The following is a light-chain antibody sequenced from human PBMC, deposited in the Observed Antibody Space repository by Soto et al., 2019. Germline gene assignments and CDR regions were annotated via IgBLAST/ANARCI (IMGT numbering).Light chain of an antibody. CDR1: QSISGW. V-gene: IGKV1-5*01. Sequence: EIQMTQSASTVSASVGDRVTITCRASQSISGWLAWYQQKPGKAPKLLIYDVSSLESGVPSRFSGSGSGTEFTLTISSLQPEDFATYYCQQFNTYPRTFGQGTKVDIK. J-gene: IGKJ1*01. CDR3: QQFNTYPRT. CDR2: DVS.